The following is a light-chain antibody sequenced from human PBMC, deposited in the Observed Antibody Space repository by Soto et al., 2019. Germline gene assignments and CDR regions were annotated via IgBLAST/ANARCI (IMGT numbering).Light chain of an antibody. CDR2: GVS. J-gene: IGKJ5*01. CDR3: QQYNNWPRT. V-gene: IGKV3-15*01. Sequence: RVMTQSPVTLSVSPGESVTLSCRASQSVGTNLAWYQQKPGQAPSLLIYGVSTRATGIPTRFSGSGSGTDFTLTISSLEPEDFAVYYCQQYNNWPRTFGQGTRLEIK. CDR1: QSVGTN.